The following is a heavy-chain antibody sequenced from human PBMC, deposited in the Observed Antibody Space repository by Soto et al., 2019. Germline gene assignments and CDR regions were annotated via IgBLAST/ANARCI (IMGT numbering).Heavy chain of an antibody. Sequence: QVQLVQSGAEVKKPGSSVKVSCKASGGTFSSYAISWVRQAPGQGLEWMGGIIPIFGTANYAQKVQGRVTITADNATSTAYIELRSLRSQAAAVSSWASAAGHDRDTAVLPFDSWGQGTMVIVCS. J-gene: IGHJ4*02. CDR3: ASAAGHDRDTAVLPFDS. CDR1: GGTFSSYA. V-gene: IGHV1-69*06. D-gene: IGHD3-9*01. CDR2: IIPIFGTA.